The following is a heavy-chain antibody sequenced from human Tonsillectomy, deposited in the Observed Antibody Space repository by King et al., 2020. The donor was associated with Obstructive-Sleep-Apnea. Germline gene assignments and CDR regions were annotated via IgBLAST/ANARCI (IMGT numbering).Heavy chain of an antibody. J-gene: IGHJ3*02. CDR2: IFYSGNT. Sequence: QLQESGPGLMKPSQTLSLTCTVSGGSIRSPGYYWSWIRQHPEKGLEGIGYIFYSGNTYFNPSFKSRSITSPDTSNQQFFLKLRSVTAADTAVYYCARLVASTRAFDIWGQGTTVTVSS. V-gene: IGHV4-31*03. D-gene: IGHD5-12*01. CDR1: GGSIRSPGYY. CDR3: ARLVASTRAFDI.